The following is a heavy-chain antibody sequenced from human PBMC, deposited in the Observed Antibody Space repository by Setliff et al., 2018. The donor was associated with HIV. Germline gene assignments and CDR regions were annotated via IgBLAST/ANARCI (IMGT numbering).Heavy chain of an antibody. D-gene: IGHD3-10*01. J-gene: IGHJ2*01. V-gene: IGHV4-28*01. CDR1: GGFISSYW. CDR2: LYNSRGT. CDR3: ARSALWFGKADWYVDL. Sequence: SETLSLTCTVSGGFISSYWWGWIRQPPGKGLEWIGYLYNSRGTYYNPSLKSRVTMSVDTSKNQFSLKVRSVTAVDTAVYYCARSALWFGKADWYVDLWGRGTLVTVSS.